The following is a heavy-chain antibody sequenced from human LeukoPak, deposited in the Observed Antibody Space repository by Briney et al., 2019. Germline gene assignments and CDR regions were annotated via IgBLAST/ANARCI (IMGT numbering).Heavy chain of an antibody. D-gene: IGHD3-22*01. J-gene: IGHJ4*02. CDR2: IYYSGST. V-gene: IGHV4-59*01. Sequence: SETLSLTCTVSGGSISSYYWSWIRQPPGKGLEWIGYIYYSGSTNYNPYLKSRVTISVDTSKNQSSRKLSSVTAADTAVYYCARLGDSSGYYYVDYWGQGTLVTVSS. CDR3: ARLGDSSGYYYVDY. CDR1: GGSISSYY.